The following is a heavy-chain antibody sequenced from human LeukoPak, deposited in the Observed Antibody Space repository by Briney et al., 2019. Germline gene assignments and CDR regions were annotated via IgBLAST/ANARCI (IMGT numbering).Heavy chain of an antibody. V-gene: IGHV1-69*13. J-gene: IGHJ4*02. CDR2: IIPIFGTA. CDR1: GGTFSSYA. CDR3: ARWPQYYYDSSGFSDGYFDY. D-gene: IGHD3-22*01. Sequence: SVKVSCKASGGTFSSYAISWVRQAPGQGLEWMGGIIPIFGTANYAQKFQGRATITADESTSTAYMELSSLRSEDTAVYYCARWPQYYYDSSGFSDGYFDYWGQGTLVTVSS.